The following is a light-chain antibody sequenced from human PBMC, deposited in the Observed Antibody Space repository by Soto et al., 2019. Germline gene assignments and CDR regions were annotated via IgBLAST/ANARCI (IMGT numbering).Light chain of an antibody. CDR1: QDIDKY. Sequence: DIQMTQSPSSLSASVGDRVTITCQASQDIDKYLYWYQQKPGKAPKLLIDDVTNLETGVPSRFNGSGSGTPFTFTIGSLQPEDIATYDCQQYYDLPITFGQGTRLEIK. CDR2: DVT. V-gene: IGKV1-33*01. J-gene: IGKJ5*01. CDR3: QQYYDLPIT.